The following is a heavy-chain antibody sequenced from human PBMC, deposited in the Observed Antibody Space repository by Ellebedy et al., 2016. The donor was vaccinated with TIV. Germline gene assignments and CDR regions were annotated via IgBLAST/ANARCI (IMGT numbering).Heavy chain of an antibody. Sequence: MPSETLSLTCIVSGCSISNSYWTWIRQSPGKGLEWIGYITPSGSTNYNPSLKSRLTMSRDPSKNSLSLHLASVTATDTAIYYWAKIVSGGASFDPWGQGTLVTVSS. D-gene: IGHD3-16*01. V-gene: IGHV4-59*01. CDR3: AKIVSGGASFDP. CDR1: GCSISNSY. CDR2: ITPSGST. J-gene: IGHJ5*02.